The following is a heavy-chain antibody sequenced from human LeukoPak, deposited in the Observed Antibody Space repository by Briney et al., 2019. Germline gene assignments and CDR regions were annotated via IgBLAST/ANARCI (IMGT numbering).Heavy chain of an antibody. CDR1: GYTFSSYW. D-gene: IGHD1-26*01. CDR2: IYPGDFDT. CDR3: ARRSGSFQGDYNFDY. Sequence: GESLKISCMGSGYTFSSYWIGWVRQMPGKGLEWMGIIYPGDFDTRYSPSFQGQVTISADKSISTAYLQWSSLKASDTAMYYCARRSGSFQGDYNFDYWGQGTLVTVSS. J-gene: IGHJ4*02. V-gene: IGHV5-51*01.